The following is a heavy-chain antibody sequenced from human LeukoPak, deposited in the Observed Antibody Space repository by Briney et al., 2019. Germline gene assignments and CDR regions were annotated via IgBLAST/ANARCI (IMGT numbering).Heavy chain of an antibody. CDR3: AKIGVVVPAANDYYYGMDV. Sequence: PSETLSLTCTVSGDSINTYYWSWIRQPPGKGLEWIGYISYSGSTNYNPSLKSRVTISVDTSKNQFSLKLSSVTAADTAVYYCAKIGVVVPAANDYYYGMDVWGKGTTVSVSS. D-gene: IGHD2-2*01. CDR2: ISYSGST. J-gene: IGHJ6*04. CDR1: GDSINTYY. V-gene: IGHV4-59*01.